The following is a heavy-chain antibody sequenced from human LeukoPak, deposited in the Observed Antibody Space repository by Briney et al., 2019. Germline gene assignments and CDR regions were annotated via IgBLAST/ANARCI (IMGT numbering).Heavy chain of an antibody. J-gene: IGHJ4*02. CDR2: ISGGGDIT. V-gene: IGHV3-23*01. D-gene: IGHD2-21*02. Sequence: GGSLRLSCAASGFNFANHAMSWVRQTPGKGLEWVSAISGGGDITYYADSVTGRFTISRDNSRDTLFLQMHSLRPGDTAVYYCVREDTPATANYWGQGTLVTISS. CDR1: GFNFANHA. CDR3: VREDTPATANY.